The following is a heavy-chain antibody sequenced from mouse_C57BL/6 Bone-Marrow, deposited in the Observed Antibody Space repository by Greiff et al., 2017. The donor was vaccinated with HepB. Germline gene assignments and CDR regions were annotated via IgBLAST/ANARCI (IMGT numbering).Heavy chain of an antibody. J-gene: IGHJ1*03. CDR3: AIPGFDV. V-gene: IGHV5-4*01. Sequence: EVQRVESGGGLVKPGGSLKLSCAASGFTFSSYAMSWVRQTPEKRLEWVATISDGGSYTYYPDNVKGRFTISRDNAKNNLYLQMSHLKSEDTAMYYCAIPGFDVWGTGTTVTVSS. CDR1: GFTFSSYA. CDR2: ISDGGSYT.